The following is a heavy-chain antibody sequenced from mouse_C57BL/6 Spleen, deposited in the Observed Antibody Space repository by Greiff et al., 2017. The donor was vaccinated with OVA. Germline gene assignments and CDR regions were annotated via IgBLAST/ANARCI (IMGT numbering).Heavy chain of an antibody. Sequence: EVQLQQSGPELVKPGASVKISCKASGYPFTDYYMNWVKQSHGKSLEWIGDINPNNGGTSYNQKFKGKATLTVDKSSSTAYMELRSLTSEDSAVYYCGRGGSNYEVYYCDYWGQGTTLTVSS. D-gene: IGHD2-5*01. CDR2: INPNNGGT. V-gene: IGHV1-26*01. CDR3: GRGGSNYEVYYCDY. CDR1: GYPFTDYY. J-gene: IGHJ2*01.